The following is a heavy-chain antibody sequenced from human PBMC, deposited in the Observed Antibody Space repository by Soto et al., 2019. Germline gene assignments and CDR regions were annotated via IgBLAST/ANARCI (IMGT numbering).Heavy chain of an antibody. J-gene: IGHJ6*02. D-gene: IGHD3-9*01. Sequence: EVQLLESGEGLVQPGGSLKLSCAASGFTFSSYAMSWVRQAPGKGLEWVSGIGGSGGNTYYADSVKGRFTISRDNSKNTLFLQMNSLIAEETAEYYCARVVRYFDTPYGMDVWGQGTTVTVSS. CDR3: ARVVRYFDTPYGMDV. CDR2: IGGSGGNT. CDR1: GFTFSSYA. V-gene: IGHV3-23*01.